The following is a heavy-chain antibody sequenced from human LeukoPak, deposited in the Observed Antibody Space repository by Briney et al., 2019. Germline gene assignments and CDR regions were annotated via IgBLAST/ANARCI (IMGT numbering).Heavy chain of an antibody. CDR2: IIPIVDLV. D-gene: IGHD3-10*01. CDR1: GTFSSHA. CDR3: ARAEEDRSVSFCGGS. V-gene: IGHV1-69*04. Sequence: ASVKVSCRASGTFSSHAITWVRQAPGQGLEWMGRIIPIVDLVNSAQEFQGRVTFTADKSTTTAYMELSSLRSEDTAVYYCARAEEDRSVSFCGGSWGQGTLVTVSS. J-gene: IGHJ4*02.